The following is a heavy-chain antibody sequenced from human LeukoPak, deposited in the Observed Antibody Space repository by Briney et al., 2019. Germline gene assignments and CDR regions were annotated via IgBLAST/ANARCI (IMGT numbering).Heavy chain of an antibody. CDR2: ISGSGGST. J-gene: IGHJ4*02. V-gene: IGHV3-23*01. CDR3: AKDRTTATSYYFDY. D-gene: IGHD4-17*01. Sequence: GGSLRLSCAASGFTFSSYDMNWVRQAPGKGLEWVSVISGSGGSTYYADSVQGRFTISRDNSKNTLYLQMNSLRVEDTAVYYCAKDRTTATSYYFDYWGQGNLVTVPS. CDR1: GFTFSSYD.